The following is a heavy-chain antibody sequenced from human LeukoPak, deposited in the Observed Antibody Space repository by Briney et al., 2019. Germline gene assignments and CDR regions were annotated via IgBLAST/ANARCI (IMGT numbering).Heavy chain of an antibody. CDR1: GSTFSSYG. Sequence: PGGSLRLSCAASGSTFSSYGMHWVRQAPGKGLEWVVVIWYDGSNKYYADSVKGRFTISRDNSKNSLYLQMNSLRAEDTAVYYCARDPLRYSSGWYDYYYGMDVWGQGTTVTVSS. J-gene: IGHJ6*02. CDR2: IWYDGSNK. V-gene: IGHV3-33*01. D-gene: IGHD6-19*01. CDR3: ARDPLRYSSGWYDYYYGMDV.